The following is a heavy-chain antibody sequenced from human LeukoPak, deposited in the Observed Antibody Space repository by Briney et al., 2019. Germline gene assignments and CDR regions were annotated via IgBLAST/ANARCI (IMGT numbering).Heavy chain of an antibody. CDR2: ISYDGSNK. D-gene: IGHD6-19*01. CDR1: GFTFSSYA. V-gene: IGHV3-30-3*01. CDR3: ARAGAVAGFYYYYGMDV. J-gene: IGHJ6*02. Sequence: GRSLRLSCAASGFTFSSYAMLWVRQAPGKGLEWVAVISYDGSNKYYADSVKGRFTISRDNSKSTLYLQMNSLRAEDTAVYYCARAGAVAGFYYYYGMDVWGQGTTVTVSS.